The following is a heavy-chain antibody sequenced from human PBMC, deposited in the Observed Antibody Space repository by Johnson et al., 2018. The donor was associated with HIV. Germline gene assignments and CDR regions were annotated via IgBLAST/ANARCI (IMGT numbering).Heavy chain of an antibody. J-gene: IGHJ3*02. CDR1: GFTFENYG. CDR3: ARHNAFDI. Sequence: VLLVESGGSVIRPGGSLRLSCVGTGFTFENYGMSWVSAIGTAGDTYYPGSVKGRFTISRENAKNSLYLQMNSLRAGDTAVYYCARHNAFDIWGQGTMVTVSS. CDR2: IGTAGDT. V-gene: IGHV3-13*01.